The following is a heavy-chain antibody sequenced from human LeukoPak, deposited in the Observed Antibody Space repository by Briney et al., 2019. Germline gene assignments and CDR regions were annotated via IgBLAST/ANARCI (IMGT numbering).Heavy chain of an antibody. D-gene: IGHD2-2*01. J-gene: IGHJ4*02. CDR3: ARAIRNQLLSDY. CDR2: INPNSGGT. V-gene: IGHV1-2*02. Sequence: ASVKVSCKASGYTFTGYYMHWVRQAPGQGLEWMGWINPNSGGTNYAQKFQGRVTMTGDTSISTAYMELSSLISEDTAVYYCARAIRNQLLSDYWGQGTLVTVS. CDR1: GYTFTGYY.